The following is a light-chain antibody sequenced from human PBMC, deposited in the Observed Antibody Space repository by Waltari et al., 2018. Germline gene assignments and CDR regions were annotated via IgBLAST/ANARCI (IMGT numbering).Light chain of an antibody. Sequence: NFMLTQPHSVSESPGKTVTISCTRSSGSIASNYVQWYQQRPGSAPTTLIYEDNQRPSGAPYRFSGSIDSSSNSASLTISGLKTEDEADYYCQSYDSSNQVVFGGGTKLTVL. CDR2: EDN. CDR3: QSYDSSNQVV. J-gene: IGLJ2*01. CDR1: SGSIASNY. V-gene: IGLV6-57*03.